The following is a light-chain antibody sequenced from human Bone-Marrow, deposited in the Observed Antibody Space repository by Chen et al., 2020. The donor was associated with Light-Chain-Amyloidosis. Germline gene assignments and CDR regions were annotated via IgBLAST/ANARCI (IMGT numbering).Light chain of an antibody. Sequence: EIVLTQSPGTLYLSPGEGANLSCRAIQTISTNYLTWYQQKFGQAPRLLIYGSSSRATGIPDRFTGSGSGTDFTLTINRLEPEDFAMYYCQQYGTSPLTFGGGTKVEIK. CDR3: QQYGTSPLT. J-gene: IGKJ4*01. CDR1: QTISTNY. V-gene: IGKV3-20*01. CDR2: GSS.